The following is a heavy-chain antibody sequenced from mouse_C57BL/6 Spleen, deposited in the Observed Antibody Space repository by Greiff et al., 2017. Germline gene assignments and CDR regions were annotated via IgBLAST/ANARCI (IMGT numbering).Heavy chain of an antibody. Sequence: VQLQQSGAELVKPGASVKLSCTASGFNIKDYYMPWVKQRTEQGLEWIGRIDPEDGETKYAPKFPGKATITADTSSNTAYLQLSSLTSEDTAVYYCARKWLGYYFDYWGQGTTLTVSS. CDR3: ARKWLGYYFDY. D-gene: IGHD2-2*01. V-gene: IGHV14-2*01. J-gene: IGHJ2*01. CDR2: IDPEDGET. CDR1: GFNIKDYY.